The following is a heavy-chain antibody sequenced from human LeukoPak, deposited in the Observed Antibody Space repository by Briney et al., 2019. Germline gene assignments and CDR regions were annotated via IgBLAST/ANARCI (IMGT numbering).Heavy chain of an antibody. Sequence: PGGSLRLSCAASGFTFSNYWMHWVRQVPGKGLVWVSRINPGGSSTTYADSVKGRFTIFRDNAKNTLYLQMNSLRAEDTAVYYCARSNQADDYWGQGTLVTVSS. D-gene: IGHD4-11*01. CDR2: INPGGSST. CDR3: ARSNQADDY. V-gene: IGHV3-74*01. CDR1: GFTFSNYW. J-gene: IGHJ4*02.